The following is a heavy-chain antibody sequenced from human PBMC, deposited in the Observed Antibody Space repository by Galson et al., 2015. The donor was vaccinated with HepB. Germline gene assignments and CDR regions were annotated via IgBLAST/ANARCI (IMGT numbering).Heavy chain of an antibody. CDR3: TKERDLLSVTYYFDH. CDR1: GFNFRSYG. CDR2: IRSDGSDK. V-gene: IGHV3-30*02. Sequence: SLRLSCAASGFNFRSYGIHWVRQAPGKGLEWVTFIRSDGSDKYYGDSVKGRITISRDNFKNTVYLQMNSLRTEDTAVYYCTKERDLLSVTYYFDHWGQGTLVTVSS. J-gene: IGHJ4*02. D-gene: IGHD3-16*02.